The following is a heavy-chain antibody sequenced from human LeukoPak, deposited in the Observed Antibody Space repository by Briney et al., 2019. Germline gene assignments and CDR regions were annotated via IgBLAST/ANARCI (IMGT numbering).Heavy chain of an antibody. CDR1: GFSFSEHY. D-gene: IGHD6-13*01. J-gene: IGHJ3*01. V-gene: IGHV3-11*04. Sequence: GGSLRLSCAASGFSFSEHYMCWIRQAPGKGLEWVSYLTSSGRPIYYADSVKGRFFISGDIAKNSVSLHMNRLSVEDTAVYYCVAYKFLLSWSAFDFWGRGTMVTVSS. CDR3: VAYKFLLSWSAFDF. CDR2: LTSSGRPI.